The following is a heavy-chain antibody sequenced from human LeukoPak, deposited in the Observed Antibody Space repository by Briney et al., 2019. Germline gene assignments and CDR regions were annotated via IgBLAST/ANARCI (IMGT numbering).Heavy chain of an antibody. J-gene: IGHJ6*03. CDR1: GGTFSSYA. V-gene: IGHV1-69*05. Sequence: SVRVSCKASGGTFSSYAISWVRQAPGQGLEWMGGIIPIFGTANYAQKFQGRVTITTDESTSTAYMELSSLRSEDTAVYYCARHGDYLPSTYMDVWGKGTTVTVSS. D-gene: IGHD4-17*01. CDR2: IIPIFGTA. CDR3: ARHGDYLPSTYMDV.